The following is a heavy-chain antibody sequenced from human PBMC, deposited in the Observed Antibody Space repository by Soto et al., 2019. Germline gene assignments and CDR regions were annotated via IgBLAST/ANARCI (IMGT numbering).Heavy chain of an antibody. J-gene: IGHJ4*02. D-gene: IGHD6-19*01. CDR3: ARDMRSGWYQVDY. Sequence: QVQLVESGGGVVQPGRSLRLSCAASGFTFSSYGMHWVRQAPGKGLEWVAVIWYDGSNKYYADSVKGRFTISRDNSKNTLYLPMNSLRGEDTAVYYCARDMRSGWYQVDYWGQGTLVTVSS. V-gene: IGHV3-33*01. CDR2: IWYDGSNK. CDR1: GFTFSSYG.